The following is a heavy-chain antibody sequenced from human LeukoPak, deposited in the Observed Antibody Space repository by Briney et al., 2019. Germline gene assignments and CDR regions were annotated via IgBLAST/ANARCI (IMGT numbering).Heavy chain of an antibody. J-gene: IGHJ3*02. CDR3: ARTQYHYDSSGSLRIDAFDI. CDR2: IIPILGIA. V-gene: IGHV1-69*04. CDR1: GGTFSSYA. Sequence: SVKVSCKASGGTFSSYAISWVRQAPGQGLEWMGRIIPILGIANYAQKFQGRVTITADKSTSTAYMELSSLRSEDTAVYYCARTQYHYDSSGSLRIDAFDIWGQGTMVTVSS. D-gene: IGHD3-22*01.